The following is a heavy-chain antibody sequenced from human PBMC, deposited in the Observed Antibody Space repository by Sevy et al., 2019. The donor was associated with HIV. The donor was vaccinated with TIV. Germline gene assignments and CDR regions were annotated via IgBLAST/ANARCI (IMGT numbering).Heavy chain of an antibody. V-gene: IGHV4-4*07. CDR1: GGSISSYF. Sequence: SETLSLTCTVSGGSISSYFWSWIRQPAGKGLEWIGRIYTSGSSNYNPSLKSRVTMSLDTFKNHFSLKLSSVTAADTAVYYCVSSSMSVPGGTFDYWGQGTLVTVSS. D-gene: IGHD6-19*01. J-gene: IGHJ4*02. CDR2: IYTSGSS. CDR3: VSSSMSVPGGTFDY.